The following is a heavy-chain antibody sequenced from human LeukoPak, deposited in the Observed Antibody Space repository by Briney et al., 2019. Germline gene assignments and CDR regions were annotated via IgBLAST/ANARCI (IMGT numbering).Heavy chain of an antibody. CDR3: ASGQVVTRQPAFDY. V-gene: IGHV4-59*01. CDR2: IYYSGST. D-gene: IGHD4-23*01. CDR1: GGSISSYY. J-gene: IGHJ4*02. Sequence: KPSETLSLTCTVSGGSISSYYWSWIRQPPGKGLEWIGYIYYSGSTNYNPSLKSRVTISVDTSKNQFSLKLSSVTAADTAVYYCASGQVVTRQPAFDYWGQGTLVTVSS.